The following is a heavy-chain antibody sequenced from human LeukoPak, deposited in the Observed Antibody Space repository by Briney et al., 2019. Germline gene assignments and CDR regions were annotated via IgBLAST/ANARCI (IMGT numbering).Heavy chain of an antibody. V-gene: IGHV4-34*01. CDR1: GGSFSGYY. CDR3: ARGLRYSSGWPYFQH. J-gene: IGHJ1*01. Sequence: PSETLSVTCAVYGGSFSGYYWSWIRQPPGKGLEWIGEINHSGSTNYNPSLKSRVTRSVDASKNQFSLKLSSVTAADTAVYYCARGLRYSSGWPYFQHWGQGTLVTVSS. CDR2: INHSGST. D-gene: IGHD6-19*01.